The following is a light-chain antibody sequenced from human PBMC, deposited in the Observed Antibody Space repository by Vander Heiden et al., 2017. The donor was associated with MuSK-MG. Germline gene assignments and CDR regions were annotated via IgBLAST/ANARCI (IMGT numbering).Light chain of an antibody. Sequence: DIVMSQSPHSLSVSLCERATLARIGRQNVLSTPNNKNYLAWYQQKPGKPPKLLIYWASSWETGVPERFSGSGSGTDFTLTISSLQAEDVATYYCQQYKTFPITFGGGTRLEIK. J-gene: IGKJ5*01. CDR2: WAS. CDR3: QQYKTFPIT. V-gene: IGKV4-1*01. CDR1: QNVLSTPNNKNY.